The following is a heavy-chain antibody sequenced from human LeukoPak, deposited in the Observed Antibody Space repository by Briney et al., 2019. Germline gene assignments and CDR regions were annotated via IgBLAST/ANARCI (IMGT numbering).Heavy chain of an antibody. Sequence: PSETLSLTCAVYGGSFSGYYWSWIRQPPGKGLEWIGEINHSGSTNYNPSLKSRVTISVDTSKNQFSLKLSSVTATDTAVYYCAAAGGNYYDSSGYFIIPRYWGQGTLVTVSS. CDR2: INHSGST. CDR1: GGSFSGYY. D-gene: IGHD3-22*01. J-gene: IGHJ4*02. V-gene: IGHV4-34*01. CDR3: AAAGGNYYDSSGYFIIPRY.